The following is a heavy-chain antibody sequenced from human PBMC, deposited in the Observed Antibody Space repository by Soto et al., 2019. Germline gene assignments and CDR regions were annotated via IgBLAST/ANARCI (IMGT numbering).Heavy chain of an antibody. V-gene: IGHV4-61*01. CDR2: IYYSGST. Sequence: SETLSLTCTVSGGSVSSGSYYWSWIRQPPGKGLEWIGYIYYSGSTNYNPSLKSRVTISVDTSKNQFSLKLSSVTAADTAVYYCARRTIFGVAPFDYRGQGTLVTVSS. D-gene: IGHD3-3*01. CDR3: ARRTIFGVAPFDY. J-gene: IGHJ4*02. CDR1: GGSVSSGSYY.